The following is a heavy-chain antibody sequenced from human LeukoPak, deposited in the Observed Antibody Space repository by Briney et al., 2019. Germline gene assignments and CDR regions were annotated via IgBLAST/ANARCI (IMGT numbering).Heavy chain of an antibody. CDR3: ARPRGVTTNYYYFLDV. D-gene: IGHD4-17*01. Sequence: GGSLRLSCAASGFTFSSSTMNWVRQAPGKGLEWVSSITGSSSYIYYADSVKGRFTISRDNAKNSLYLQMNSLRAEDTAVYYCARPRGVTTNYYYFLDVWGKGTTVTVSS. J-gene: IGHJ6*03. V-gene: IGHV3-21*01. CDR2: ITGSSSYI. CDR1: GFTFSSST.